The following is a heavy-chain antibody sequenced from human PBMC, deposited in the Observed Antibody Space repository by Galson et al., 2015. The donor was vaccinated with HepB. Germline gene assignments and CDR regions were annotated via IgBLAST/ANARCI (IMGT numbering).Heavy chain of an antibody. V-gene: IGHV2-26*01. Sequence: PALVKPTQTLTVTCTVSEFSVTNNRMGVGWIRQPPGKALEWLAHIFSDDEAAYSISLKTRLTVSMDTSKTQGVLSLTDVDPVDTATYFCARVQRRSSWYVPYYFDSWGQGTLVTVSS. CDR1: EFSVTNNRMG. D-gene: IGHD6-13*01. CDR2: IFSDDEA. CDR3: ARVQRRSSWYVPYYFDS. J-gene: IGHJ4*02.